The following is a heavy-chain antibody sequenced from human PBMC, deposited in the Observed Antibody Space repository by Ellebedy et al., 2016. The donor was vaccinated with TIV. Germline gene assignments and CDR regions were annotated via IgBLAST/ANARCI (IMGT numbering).Heavy chain of an antibody. CDR1: GGSISSYY. CDR3: ARNYYDSSGSVGN. V-gene: IGHV4-59*01. J-gene: IGHJ4*02. CDR2: IYYSGST. Sequence: SETLSLTXTVSGGSISSYYWSWIRQPPGKGLEWIGYIYYSGSTNYNPSLKSRVTISVDTSKNQFSLKLSSVTAADTAVYYCARNYYDSSGSVGNWGQGTLVTVSS. D-gene: IGHD3-22*01.